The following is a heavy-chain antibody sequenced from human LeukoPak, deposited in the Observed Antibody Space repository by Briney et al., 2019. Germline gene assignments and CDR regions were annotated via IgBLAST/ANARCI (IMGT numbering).Heavy chain of an antibody. V-gene: IGHV3-30*02. CDR2: IRYDGSNK. J-gene: IGHJ4*02. D-gene: IGHD6-6*01. CDR3: ARDVSSSYSEFDY. CDR1: GFTFSSYG. Sequence: GGSLRLSCAASGFTFSSYGMHWVRQAPGKGLEWVAFIRYDGSNKYYADSVKGRFTISRDNSKNTLYLQMNSLRAEDTAVYYCARDVSSSYSEFDYWGQGTLVTVSS.